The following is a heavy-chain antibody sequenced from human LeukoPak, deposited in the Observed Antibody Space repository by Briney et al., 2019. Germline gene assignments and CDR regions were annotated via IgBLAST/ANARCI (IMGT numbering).Heavy chain of an antibody. V-gene: IGHV1-2*02. Sequence: RASVKVSCKASGYTFTAYHMHWVRQAPGQGLEWMGWINPDSGVTNYAQKFQGRVTMTRATSITTAYMELSRLRSDDTAIYYCARAYCSGGDCYSKSNFDSWGQGTLVTVSS. CDR3: ARAYCSGGDCYSKSNFDS. CDR2: INPDSGVT. J-gene: IGHJ4*02. D-gene: IGHD2-15*01. CDR1: GYTFTAYH.